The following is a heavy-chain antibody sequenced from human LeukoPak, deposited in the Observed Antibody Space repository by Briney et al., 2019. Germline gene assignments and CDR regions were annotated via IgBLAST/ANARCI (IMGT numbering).Heavy chain of an antibody. Sequence: KPGRSLRVSCTASGFTFSDYAMSWFRQAPGKGLEWVGFIRSKTYGGTTDYAASVKDRFTISRDDSESIGYLQMNSLKTEDTAVYYCTCPLAAAGNFWYFDLWGRGSLVTVSS. CDR3: TCPLAAAGNFWYFDL. V-gene: IGHV3-49*05. CDR1: GFTFSDYA. J-gene: IGHJ2*01. CDR2: IRSKTYGGTT. D-gene: IGHD6-13*01.